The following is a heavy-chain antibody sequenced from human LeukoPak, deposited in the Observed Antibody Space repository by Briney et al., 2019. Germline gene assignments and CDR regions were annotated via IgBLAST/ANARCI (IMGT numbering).Heavy chain of an antibody. D-gene: IGHD6-19*01. Sequence: SQTLSLTCAISGDSVSSNSVGWSWIRQSPSRGLEWLGRTYYRSKWYNDYAVSVKSRITINPDTSKNQFSLQLNSVTPEDTAVYYCARSSAWAFDYWGQGTLVTVSS. CDR2: TYYRSKWYN. CDR3: ARSSAWAFDY. V-gene: IGHV6-1*01. CDR1: GDSVSSNSVG. J-gene: IGHJ4*02.